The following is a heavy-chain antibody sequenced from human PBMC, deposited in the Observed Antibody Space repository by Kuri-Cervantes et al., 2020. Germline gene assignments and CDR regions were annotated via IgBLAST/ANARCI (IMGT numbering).Heavy chain of an antibody. V-gene: IGHV1-2*02. CDR1: GYTFTSYD. CDR3: ARRIGYSGYLGP. CDR2: MNPNSGGT. Sequence: ASVKVSCKAYGYTFTSYDINWVRQATGQGLEWMGWMNPNSGGTKYAQKFEGRVTMTRDTSISIVYMELSRLRSDDTAVYYCARRIGYSGYLGPWGQGTLVTVSS. D-gene: IGHD5-12*01. J-gene: IGHJ5*02.